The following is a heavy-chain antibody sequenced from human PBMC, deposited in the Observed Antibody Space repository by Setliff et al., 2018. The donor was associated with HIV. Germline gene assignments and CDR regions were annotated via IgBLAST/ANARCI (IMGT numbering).Heavy chain of an antibody. CDR2: INPAGNPT. CDR3: ARNPRIAVAGTDYYYYMDV. Sequence: ASVKVSCKASGYTFTGYYMHWVRQAPGQGLEWMGIINPAGNPTSYAQKFQGRVTMTRDTSTSTVYMELSSLRSEDTAVYYCARNPRIAVAGTDYYYYMDVWGKGTTVTVSS. CDR1: GYTFTGYY. J-gene: IGHJ6*03. V-gene: IGHV1-46*01. D-gene: IGHD6-19*01.